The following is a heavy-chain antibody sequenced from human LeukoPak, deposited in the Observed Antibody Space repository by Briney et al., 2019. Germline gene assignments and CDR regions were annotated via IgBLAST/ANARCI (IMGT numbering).Heavy chain of an antibody. V-gene: IGHV4-39*07. J-gene: IGHJ4*02. CDR1: GGSISSSDYY. CDR3: AREARFALPVVGSGDY. D-gene: IGHD6-19*01. CDR2: MFYNGAT. Sequence: KSSETLSLTCSVSGGSISSSDYYWGWIRQPPGKGLEWIGTMFYNGATKSNPSLSSRVTMSIDTSKNQFSLRLRSVTAADTAVYYCAREARFALPVVGSGDYWGQGTLVTVSS.